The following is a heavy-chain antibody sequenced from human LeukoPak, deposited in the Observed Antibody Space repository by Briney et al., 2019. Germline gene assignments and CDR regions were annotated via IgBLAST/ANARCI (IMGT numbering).Heavy chain of an antibody. V-gene: IGHV5-51*01. CDR3: TRLHSADFWSGYYIDY. D-gene: IGHD3-3*01. J-gene: IGHJ4*02. Sequence: GESLKISCKGSGYSFTSYCIGWVRQMPGKGLEWMGIIYPGDSDTRYSPSFQGQVTISADKSISTAYLQWSSLKASDTAMYYCTRLHSADFWSGYYIDYWGQGTLVTVSS. CDR2: IYPGDSDT. CDR1: GYSFTSYC.